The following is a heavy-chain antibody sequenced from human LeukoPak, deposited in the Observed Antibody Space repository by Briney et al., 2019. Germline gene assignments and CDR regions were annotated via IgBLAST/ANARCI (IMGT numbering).Heavy chain of an antibody. V-gene: IGHV4-59*08. Sequence: TSETLSLTCTVSGDSITSYYWSWIRQPPGKGLEWSGYFSYSGSTNYNPSLKSRVTISVDRSKNQFSLKLSSVTAADTAAYYCARSDYYGSGRGSLDVWGQGATVSVSS. CDR1: GDSITSYY. D-gene: IGHD3-10*01. CDR3: ARSDYYGSGRGSLDV. J-gene: IGHJ6*02. CDR2: FSYSGST.